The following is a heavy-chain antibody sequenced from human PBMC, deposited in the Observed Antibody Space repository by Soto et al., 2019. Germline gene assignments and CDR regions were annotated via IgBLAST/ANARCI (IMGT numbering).Heavy chain of an antibody. Sequence: EVQLLESGGGLVQPGGSLRLSCAASGFTFSSSAMSWVRQAPGKGLEWVSAISGGTSSTYYADSLKCRFTISRDNSKNTLYLQMNSLRAEDTAVYYCAKERWAASGTPTLDYWGHGTLVTVYS. CDR2: ISGGTSST. V-gene: IGHV3-23*01. J-gene: IGHJ4*01. CDR1: GFTFSSSA. D-gene: IGHD6-13*01. CDR3: AKERWAASGTPTLDY.